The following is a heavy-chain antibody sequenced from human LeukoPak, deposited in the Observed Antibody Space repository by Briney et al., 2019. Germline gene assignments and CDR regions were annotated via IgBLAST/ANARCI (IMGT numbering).Heavy chain of an antibody. D-gene: IGHD3-22*01. V-gene: IGHV3-23*01. CDR1: GFTFSSYA. J-gene: IGHJ2*01. CDR3: AKLESNPNMYYDSSGYYEGYFDP. CDR2: ISGSGGST. Sequence: PGGSLRLSCAASGFTFSSYAMSWVRQAPGKGLEWVSAISGSGGSTYYADSVKGRFTISRDNSKNTLYLQMNSLRAEDTAVYYCAKLESNPNMYYDSSGYYEGYFDPWGRGTLVTVSS.